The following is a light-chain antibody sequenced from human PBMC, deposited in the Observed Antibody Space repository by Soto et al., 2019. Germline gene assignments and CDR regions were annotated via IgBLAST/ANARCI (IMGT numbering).Light chain of an antibody. CDR1: SSDVGGYNY. J-gene: IGLJ3*02. Sequence: QSVLTQPASVSGSPGQSITISCTGTSSDVGGYNYVSWYQQHPGKAPKLMLYDVSNRPSGVSSRFSGSKSGNTASLTISGLQAEDESDYYCSSYTRSNTLVFGGGTKVTVL. CDR3: SSYTRSNTLV. CDR2: DVS. V-gene: IGLV2-14*01.